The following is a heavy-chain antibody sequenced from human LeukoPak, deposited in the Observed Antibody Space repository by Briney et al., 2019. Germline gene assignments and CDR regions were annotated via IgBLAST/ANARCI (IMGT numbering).Heavy chain of an antibody. CDR1: GFTFRIYW. CDR2: INQDGSEK. D-gene: IGHD2-2*01. V-gene: IGHV3-7*01. Sequence: GGSLRLSCAASGFTFRIYWMSWVRQAPGKGLEWVAKINQDGSEKYYVDSVKGRFTISRDNAKNSLYLQMNSLRAEDTAVFFFTQMTASDIVVVPAATFDYWGQGTLVTVSS. CDR3: TQMTASDIVVVPAATFDY. J-gene: IGHJ4*02.